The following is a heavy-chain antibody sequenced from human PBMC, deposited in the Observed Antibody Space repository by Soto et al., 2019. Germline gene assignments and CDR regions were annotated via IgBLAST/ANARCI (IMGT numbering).Heavy chain of an antibody. Sequence: EVQLVESGGGLVKPGGSLRLSCAASGFTFSSYSMNWVRQAPGKGLEWVSSISSSSSYIYYADSVKGRFTISRDNAKNSLYLQMKSLRAEDTAVYYCASLPGSWYAYWGQGTLVTVSS. V-gene: IGHV3-21*01. CDR3: ASLPGSWYAY. D-gene: IGHD6-13*01. J-gene: IGHJ4*02. CDR2: ISSSSSYI. CDR1: GFTFSSYS.